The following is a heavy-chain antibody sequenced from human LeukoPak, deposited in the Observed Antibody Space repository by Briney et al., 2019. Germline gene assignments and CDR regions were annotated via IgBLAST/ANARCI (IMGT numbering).Heavy chain of an antibody. J-gene: IGHJ5*02. CDR2: IRYDGSNK. CDR1: GFTFSSYG. D-gene: IGHD6-13*01. V-gene: IGHV3-33*01. Sequence: GRSLRLSCAASGFTFSSYGMHWVRQAPGKGLEWVAGIRYDGSNKYYADSVKGRFTISRDNSKNTLYLQMNSLRAEDTAVYYCARGGFMKDIAAAGTGYKTWGQGTLVTVSS. CDR3: ARGGFMKDIAAAGTGYKT.